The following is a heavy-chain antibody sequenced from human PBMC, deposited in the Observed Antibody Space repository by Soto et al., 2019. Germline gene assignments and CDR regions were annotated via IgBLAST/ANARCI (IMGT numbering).Heavy chain of an antibody. CDR2: IIPIFGTA. V-gene: IGHV1-69*01. Sequence: QVQLVQSGAEVKKPGSSVKVSCKASGGTFSSYAISWVRQAPGQGLEWMGGIIPIFGTANYAQKFQGRVTITADESTSTAYMELSSLRSEDTAVYYCARKGATPTVTPTDSYYGMDVWGQGTTVTVSS. J-gene: IGHJ6*02. CDR1: GGTFSSYA. CDR3: ARKGATPTVTPTDSYYGMDV. D-gene: IGHD4-4*01.